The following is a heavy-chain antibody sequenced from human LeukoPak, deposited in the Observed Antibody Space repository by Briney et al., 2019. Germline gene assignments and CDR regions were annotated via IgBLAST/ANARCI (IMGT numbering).Heavy chain of an antibody. Sequence: SETLSLTCTVSGGSISSYYWTWIRQPPGKGLEWIGNIFYSGSTYYSPSLKSRVTISLDTSRNQFSLKLNSVTAADTAVYYCAKSNGYGLVDIWGQGTMVTVSS. CDR2: IFYSGST. CDR3: AKSNGYGLVDI. D-gene: IGHD3-10*01. J-gene: IGHJ3*02. V-gene: IGHV4-59*12. CDR1: GGSISSYY.